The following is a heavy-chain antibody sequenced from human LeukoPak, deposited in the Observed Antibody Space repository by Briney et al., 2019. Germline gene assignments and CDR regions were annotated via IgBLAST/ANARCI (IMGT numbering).Heavy chain of an antibody. CDR3: ASSWWELHEARFDY. D-gene: IGHD1-26*01. CDR2: INPSGGST. Sequence: ASVKVSCKASGYTFTSYYMHWVRQAPGQGLEWMGIINPSGGSTSYAQKFQGRVTMTRDMSTSTAYMELSSLRSEDTAVYYCASSWWELHEARFDYWGQGTLVTVSS. V-gene: IGHV1-46*01. CDR1: GYTFTSYY. J-gene: IGHJ4*02.